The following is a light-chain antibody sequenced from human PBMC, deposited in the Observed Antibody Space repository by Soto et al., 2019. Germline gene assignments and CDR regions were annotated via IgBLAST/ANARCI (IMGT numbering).Light chain of an antibody. V-gene: IGLV1-51*01. CDR3: GTWDASLSAGV. J-gene: IGLJ2*01. Sequence: QSVLTQPPSVSAAPGQKVTISCSGSSSNIETNPVSWYRHLPGTVPKLLIHNDDKRPSGIPDRFSVSKSGTSATLGITGLQTGDEAEYYCGTWDASLSAGVFGGGTKVTVL. CDR1: SSNIETNP. CDR2: NDD.